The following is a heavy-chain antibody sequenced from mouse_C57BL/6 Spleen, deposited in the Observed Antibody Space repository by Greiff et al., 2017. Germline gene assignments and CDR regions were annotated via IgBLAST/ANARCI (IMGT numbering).Heavy chain of an antibody. CDR3: ARMVTTDGFDY. D-gene: IGHD2-2*01. Sequence: QVQLQQPGAELVKPGASVKLSCKASGYTFTSYWMHWVKQRPGQGLEWIGMIHPNSGSTNYNEKFKSKATLTEDKSSSPAYMQLSSLTSEDSAVYYCARMVTTDGFDYWGQGTTLTVSS. V-gene: IGHV1-64*01. J-gene: IGHJ2*01. CDR2: IHPNSGST. CDR1: GYTFTSYW.